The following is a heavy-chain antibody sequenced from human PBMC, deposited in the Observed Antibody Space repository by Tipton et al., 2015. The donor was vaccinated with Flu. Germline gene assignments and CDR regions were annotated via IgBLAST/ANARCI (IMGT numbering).Heavy chain of an antibody. J-gene: IGHJ5*02. V-gene: IGHV4-31*02. CDR2: IYYSGST. CDR1: GGSISSGGYY. Sequence: LRLSCTVSGGSISSGGYYWSWIRQHPGKGLEWIGYIYYSGSTYYNPSLKSRVTISVDTSKNQFSLKLSSVTAADTAVYYCARREEYYDFGCGYYTRGCFDLGAQGPLVPVPS. CDR3: ARREEYYDFGCGYYTRGCFDL. D-gene: IGHD3-3*01.